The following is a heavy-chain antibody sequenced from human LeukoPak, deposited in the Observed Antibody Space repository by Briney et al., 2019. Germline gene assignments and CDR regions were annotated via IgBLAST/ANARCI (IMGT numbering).Heavy chain of an antibody. CDR2: INSDGRSI. CDR1: GLTFSNYA. CDR3: AREDCSGVCSSRLDS. D-gene: IGHD2-21*02. J-gene: IGHJ4*02. V-gene: IGHV3-74*01. Sequence: GGSLRLSCAASGLTFSNYAMNWVRQAPGEGLVWVSRINSDGRSISYADSVKGRFTISRDNAKNTLYLQMNSLKAEDTAVYYCAREDCSGVCSSRLDSWGQGTLVTVSS.